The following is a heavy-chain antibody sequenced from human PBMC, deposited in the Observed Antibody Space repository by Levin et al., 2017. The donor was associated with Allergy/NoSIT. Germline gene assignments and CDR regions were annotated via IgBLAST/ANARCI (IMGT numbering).Heavy chain of an antibody. CDR2: IYYSGST. CDR1: GGSISSYY. D-gene: IGHD6-19*01. CDR3: ASLGRPGYSSGWYQGVY. V-gene: IGHV4-59*01. Sequence: SETLSLTCTVSGGSISSYYWSWIRQPPGKGLEWIGYIYYSGSTNYNPSLKSRVTISVDTSKNQFSLKLSSVTAADTAVYYCASLGRPGYSSGWYQGVYWGQGTLVTVSS. J-gene: IGHJ4*02.